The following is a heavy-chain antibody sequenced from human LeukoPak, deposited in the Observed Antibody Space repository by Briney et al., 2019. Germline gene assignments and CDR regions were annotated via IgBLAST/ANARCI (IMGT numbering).Heavy chain of an antibody. Sequence: PGGSLRLSCAASEFTFNMYWMSWVRQAPGKGLEWVASIKQDGTEKYYVDSVKGRFTISRDNANNSLSLQMNSLRAEDTAVYYCVRDFRYDVWSGYGDYWGQGTLVTVSS. CDR2: IKQDGTEK. CDR3: VRDFRYDVWSGYGDY. CDR1: EFTFNMYW. D-gene: IGHD3-3*01. V-gene: IGHV3-7*01. J-gene: IGHJ4*02.